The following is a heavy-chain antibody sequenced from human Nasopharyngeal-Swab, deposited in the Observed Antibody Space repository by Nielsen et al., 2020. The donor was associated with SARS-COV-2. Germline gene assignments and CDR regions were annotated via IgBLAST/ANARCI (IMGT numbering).Heavy chain of an antibody. CDR2: IAHDASNE. D-gene: IGHD4-17*01. CDR3: ARDAPAHYGAFY. Sequence: GGSLRLSCEASGFTFSSFGMHWVRQAPGKGLEGVAFIAHDASNEYYGDSVKGRFSISRDSSKNTLYLQMDSLRGEDTAVYYCARDAPAHYGAFYWGRGTLVTVSS. J-gene: IGHJ4*02. CDR1: GFTFSSFG. V-gene: IGHV3-30*03.